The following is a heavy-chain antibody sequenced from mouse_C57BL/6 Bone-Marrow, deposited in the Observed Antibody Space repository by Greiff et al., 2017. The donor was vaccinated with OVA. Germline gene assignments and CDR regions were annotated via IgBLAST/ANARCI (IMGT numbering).Heavy chain of an antibody. J-gene: IGHJ2*01. CDR1: GYTFTSYW. Sequence: QVHVKQPGAELVKPGASVKMSCKASGYTFTSYWITWVKQRPGQGLEWIGDIYPGSGSTNYNEKFKSKATLTVDTSSSTAYMQLSSLTSEDSAVYYCAREAGTPVVYYFDYWGQGTTLTVSS. V-gene: IGHV1-55*01. D-gene: IGHD4-1*01. CDR3: AREAGTPVVYYFDY. CDR2: IYPGSGST.